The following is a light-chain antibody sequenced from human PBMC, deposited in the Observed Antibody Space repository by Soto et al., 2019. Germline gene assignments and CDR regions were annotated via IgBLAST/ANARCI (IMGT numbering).Light chain of an antibody. CDR3: QQDGSSPLT. V-gene: IGKV3-20*01. J-gene: IGKJ3*01. CDR1: QSIRSSF. Sequence: EIVLTQSPGTLSLSPGERATLSCRASQSIRSSFFAWYQQKPGQAPRLIIYGASSRATGIPDRFSGSGSGTDFTLTISRLEPEDFAVYYCQQDGSSPLTFGPGTKVDIK. CDR2: GAS.